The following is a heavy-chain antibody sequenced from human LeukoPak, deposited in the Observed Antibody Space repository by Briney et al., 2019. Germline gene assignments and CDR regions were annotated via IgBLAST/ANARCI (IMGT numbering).Heavy chain of an antibody. CDR1: GFTFSSYS. J-gene: IGHJ4*02. CDR2: ISGSGGNT. Sequence: GGSLRLSCAASGFTFSSYSMNWVRQAPGKGLEWVSAISGSGGNTDHADSVKGRFTISRDNAKNSLYLQMNSLRAEDTAVYYCARDPSGSIVGADYWGQGTLVTVSS. CDR3: ARDPSGSIVGADY. V-gene: IGHV3-21*01. D-gene: IGHD1-26*01.